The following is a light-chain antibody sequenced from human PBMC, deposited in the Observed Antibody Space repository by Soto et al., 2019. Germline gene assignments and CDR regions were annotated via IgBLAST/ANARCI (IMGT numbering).Light chain of an antibody. J-gene: IGKJ1*01. CDR2: GAS. CDR3: QQYNSYS. CDR1: QTVKSSY. Sequence: EIVLTQSPGVLSLSVGERATLSFRASQTVKSSYLAWYQQKPGQAPRLLIYGASTRATGIPVRFSGSGSGTEFTLTISSLQSDNFATYYCQQYNSYSFGRGTKVDIK. V-gene: IGKV3-15*01.